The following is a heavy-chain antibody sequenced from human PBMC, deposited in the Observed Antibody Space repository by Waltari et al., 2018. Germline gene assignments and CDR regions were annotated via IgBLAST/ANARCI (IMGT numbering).Heavy chain of an antibody. CDR3: AREPNSSGYYRLSGYFDY. Sequence: QVQLVQSGAEVKKPGASVKVSCKASGYTFTSYYMHWVRQAPGQGLEWMGIINPSGVSTSYAQKFQGRVTMTRDTSTSTVYMELSSLRSEDTAVYYCAREPNSSGYYRLSGYFDYWGQGTLVTVSS. CDR2: INPSGVST. V-gene: IGHV1-46*01. J-gene: IGHJ4*02. CDR1: GYTFTSYY. D-gene: IGHD3-22*01.